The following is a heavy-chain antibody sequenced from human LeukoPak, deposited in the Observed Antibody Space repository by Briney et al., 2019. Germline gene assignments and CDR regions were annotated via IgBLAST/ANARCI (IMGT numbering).Heavy chain of an antibody. Sequence: ASVKVSCKGFGYTFTNYYMHWVRQAPGQGPEWMGIVNPNDGSTTYAQKFQGRATMTRDMSTNTVYMELSSLRSDDTAEYFCAIVSPMTTVARGQGAFDIWGQGTMVIVSA. CDR1: GYTFTNYY. CDR3: AIVSPMTTVARGQGAFDI. CDR2: VNPNDGST. J-gene: IGHJ3*02. V-gene: IGHV1-46*01. D-gene: IGHD4-23*01.